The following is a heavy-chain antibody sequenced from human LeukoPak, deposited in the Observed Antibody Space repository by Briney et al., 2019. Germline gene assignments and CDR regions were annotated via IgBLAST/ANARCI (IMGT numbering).Heavy chain of an antibody. V-gene: IGHV4-59*01. Sequence: PSETLSLTCTVSGGSISSYYWSWIRQPPGKGLEWIGYIYYSGSTNYNPSLKSRVTISVDTSKNQFSLKLISATAADTAVYYCARGGYYDSSGEHNWFDPWGQGTLVTVSS. CDR3: ARGGYYDSSGEHNWFDP. J-gene: IGHJ5*02. CDR1: GGSISSYY. D-gene: IGHD3-22*01. CDR2: IYYSGST.